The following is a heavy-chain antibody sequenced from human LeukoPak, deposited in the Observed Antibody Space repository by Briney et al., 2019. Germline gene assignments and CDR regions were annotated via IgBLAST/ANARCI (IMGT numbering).Heavy chain of an antibody. CDR2: IKQDGSEE. V-gene: IGHV3-7*01. J-gene: IGHJ4*02. CDR1: GFSLSGHW. CDR3: ARWANTIDY. Sequence: PGGSLRLSCAASGFSLSGHWMSWVRQTPGKGLERVANIKQDGSEEYYVDSVKGRFTISRDNAKNSLYLQMNSLRGEDTAVYYCARWANTIDYWGQGTQVTVSS.